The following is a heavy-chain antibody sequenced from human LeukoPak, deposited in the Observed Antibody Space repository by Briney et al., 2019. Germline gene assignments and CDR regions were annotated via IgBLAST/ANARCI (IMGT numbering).Heavy chain of an antibody. D-gene: IGHD3-3*01. V-gene: IGHV4-59*01. Sequence: PSETLSLTCIVSGGSISGYYWSWIRQPPGRGLEWIGSIYYSGSTDYNPSLKSRVIISVDTSKNQFSLSLISVTAADTAVYYCARDGVSALNLYSDLWGRGTLVTVSS. J-gene: IGHJ2*01. CDR3: ARDGVSALNLYSDL. CDR2: IYYSGST. CDR1: GGSISGYY.